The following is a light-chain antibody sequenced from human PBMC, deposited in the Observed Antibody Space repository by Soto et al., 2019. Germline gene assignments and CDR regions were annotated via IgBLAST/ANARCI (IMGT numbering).Light chain of an antibody. CDR2: KAS. CDR3: QQYNSYSRT. J-gene: IGKJ1*01. V-gene: IGKV1-5*03. CDR1: QSISSW. Sequence: DIQMTQSPSTLSASVGDRVTITGRASQSISSWLAWYQQKPGKAPKLLIYKASSLASGVPSRFRGSGSGTDFTLTISSLQPDDFETYYCQQYNSYSRTFGQGTKVDIK.